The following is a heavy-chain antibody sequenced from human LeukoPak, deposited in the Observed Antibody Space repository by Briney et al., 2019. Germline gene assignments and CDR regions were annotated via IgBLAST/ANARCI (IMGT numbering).Heavy chain of an antibody. Sequence: GGSLRLSCAASGFTVGSNYMNWVRQTPGRGLEWVSVMYSSGTTHYADSVKGRFTISRDNSKNMFYLQMDSLRDEDTAVYYCARGEYNWNDLHFWGQGTLVTVSS. CDR2: MYSSGTT. J-gene: IGHJ4*02. D-gene: IGHD1-20*01. CDR3: ARGEYNWNDLHF. V-gene: IGHV3-66*01. CDR1: GFTVGSNY.